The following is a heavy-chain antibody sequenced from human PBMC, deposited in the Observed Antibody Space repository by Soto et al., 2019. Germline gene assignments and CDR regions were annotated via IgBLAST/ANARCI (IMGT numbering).Heavy chain of an antibody. V-gene: IGHV3-23*04. J-gene: IGHJ4*02. CDR2: ISATTPNT. Sequence: VQLVESGGGFVQPGGSLRLSCAASGFTFSAFPMNWVRQAPGKGLDWVSTISATTPNTYYADSVKGRFTISRDNSKNTLYLHMDSLRAEDTAIYYCARDWNLDHWGQGTLVT. CDR3: ARDWNLDH. D-gene: IGHD1-1*01. CDR1: GFTFSAFP.